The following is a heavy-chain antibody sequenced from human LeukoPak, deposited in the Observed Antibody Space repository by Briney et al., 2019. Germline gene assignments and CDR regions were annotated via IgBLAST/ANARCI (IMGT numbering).Heavy chain of an antibody. D-gene: IGHD6-19*01. J-gene: IGHJ4*02. CDR1: GFTFSSYG. CDR2: MSNDGSYK. V-gene: IGHV3-30*04. CDR3: ARGDDFGPSSAWYVEY. Sequence: GRSLRLSCAASGFTFSSYGMHWVRQAPDKGLEWVAVMSNDGSYKGYADSVKGRFTISRDNSKNTLYLQMNSLRAEDTAMYFCARGDDFGPSSAWYVEYWGQGILVTVSS.